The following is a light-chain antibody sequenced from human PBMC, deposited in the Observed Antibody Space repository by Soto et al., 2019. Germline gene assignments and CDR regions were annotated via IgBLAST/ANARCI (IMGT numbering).Light chain of an antibody. CDR1: SSDVGYYDY. V-gene: IGLV2-14*01. CDR2: EVS. CDR3: SSYTRSDTFPYV. J-gene: IGLJ1*01. Sequence: QSVLAQPASVSGSPGRSITISCTGTSSDVGYYDYVSWYQQHPGKAPKLMIYEVSNRPSGVSNRFSGSKSGNTASLTISGLQAEDEADYFCSSYTRSDTFPYVFGTGTKLTVL.